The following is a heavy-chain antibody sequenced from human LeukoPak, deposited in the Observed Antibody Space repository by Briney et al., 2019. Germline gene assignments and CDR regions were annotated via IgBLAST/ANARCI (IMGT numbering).Heavy chain of an antibody. CDR1: GFTVSSNY. CDR2: IYSGGST. CDR3: ARGLLGSYSAHYFDY. D-gene: IGHD1-26*01. J-gene: IGHJ4*02. V-gene: IGHV3-66*01. Sequence: GGSLRLSCAASGFTVSSNYMSWVRQAPGKGLEWVSVIYSGGSTYYADSVKGRFTISRDNSKNTLYLQMNSLRAEDTAVYYCARGLLGSYSAHYFDYWGQGTLVTVSS.